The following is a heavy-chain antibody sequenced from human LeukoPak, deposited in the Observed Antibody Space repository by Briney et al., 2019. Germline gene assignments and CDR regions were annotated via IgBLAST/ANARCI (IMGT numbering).Heavy chain of an antibody. CDR2: IYSSGTT. CDR3: ATRGDFWSGHRKY. CDR1: GGSMSSSPYC. Sequence: SETLSLTCTVSGGSMSSSPYCWGWIRQPPGKGLEWIGSIYSSGTTYYNPSLKSRVTISVDMSKNQYSLKVTSVTAADTAVYYCATRGDFWSGHRKYWGQGTLVTVSS. D-gene: IGHD3-3*01. V-gene: IGHV4-39*01. J-gene: IGHJ4*02.